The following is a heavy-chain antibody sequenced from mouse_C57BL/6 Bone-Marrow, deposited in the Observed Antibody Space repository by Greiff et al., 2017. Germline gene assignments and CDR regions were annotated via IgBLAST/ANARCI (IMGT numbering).Heavy chain of an antibody. D-gene: IGHD1-1*01. CDR2: ISSGSSTI. J-gene: IGHJ2*01. Sequence: EVKLVESGGGLVKPGGSLKLSCAASGFTFSDYGMHWVRQAPEKGLEWVAYISSGSSTIYYADTVKGRFTISRDNAKNTLFLQMTRLRTGDTAMYYCARRGHSSSRDYWGQGTTLTVSS. CDR1: GFTFSDYG. CDR3: ARRGHSSSRDY. V-gene: IGHV5-17*01.